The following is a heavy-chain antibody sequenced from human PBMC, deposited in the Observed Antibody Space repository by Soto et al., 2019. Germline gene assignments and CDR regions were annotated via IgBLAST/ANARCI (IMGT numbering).Heavy chain of an antibody. J-gene: IGHJ4*02. D-gene: IGHD3-22*01. CDR2: IIPIFGTA. Sequence: ASVKVSCKASGGTFSSYAISWVRQAPGQGLEWMGGIIPIFGTANYAQKFQGRVTITADKSTSTAYMELSSLRSEDTAVYYCARGKYYYDSSGYHGDYWGQGTLVTVSS. V-gene: IGHV1-69*06. CDR3: ARGKYYYDSSGYHGDY. CDR1: GGTFSSYA.